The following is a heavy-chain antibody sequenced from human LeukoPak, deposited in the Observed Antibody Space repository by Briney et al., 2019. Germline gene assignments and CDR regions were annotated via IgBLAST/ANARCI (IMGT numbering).Heavy chain of an antibody. D-gene: IGHD5-12*01. CDR2: ISYDGGNK. CDR1: GFTFSSYA. CDR3: ARSVATSPYYYYGMDV. Sequence: GGSLRLSCAASGFTFSSYAMHWVRQAPGKGLEWVAVISYDGGNKYYADSVKGRFTISRDNSKNTLYLQMNSLRAEDTAVYYCARSVATSPYYYYGMDVWGQGTTVTVSS. J-gene: IGHJ6*02. V-gene: IGHV3-30*04.